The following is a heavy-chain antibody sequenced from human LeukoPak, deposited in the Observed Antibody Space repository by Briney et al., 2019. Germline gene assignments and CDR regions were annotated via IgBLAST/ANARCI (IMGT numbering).Heavy chain of an antibody. CDR2: IKQDGSEK. CDR1: GFTFSSYW. D-gene: IGHD3-22*01. J-gene: IGHJ4*02. Sequence: GGSLRLSCAASGFTFSSYWMSWVRQAPGKGLEWVANIKQDGSEKYYVDSVKGRFTISRDNAKNSLYLQMNSLRAEDTAVYYCARGPDQYYYDSSGYYDFDYWGQGTLVTVSS. V-gene: IGHV3-7*01. CDR3: ARGPDQYYYDSSGYYDFDY.